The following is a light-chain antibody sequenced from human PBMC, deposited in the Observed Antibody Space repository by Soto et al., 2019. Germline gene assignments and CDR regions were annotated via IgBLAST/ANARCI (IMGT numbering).Light chain of an antibody. CDR1: QSIINNY. V-gene: IGKV3-20*01. Sequence: ESVLTQSAGSLSLSPGETATLSCRASQSIINNYLAWYQQKPGQAPRLLIYGASIRATGVPDRFSGSGSGTDFTLTITRLEAEDSAVYYCQQYGTSPLMYTFGQGTKLGVK. CDR3: QQYGTSPLMYT. CDR2: GAS. J-gene: IGKJ2*01.